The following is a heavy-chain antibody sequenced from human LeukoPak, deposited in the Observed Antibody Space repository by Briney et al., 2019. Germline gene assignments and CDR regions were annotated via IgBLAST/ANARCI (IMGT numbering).Heavy chain of an antibody. CDR3: TVPQSGGNWFDP. CDR2: IRGKGYSDPP. V-gene: IGHV3-73*01. D-gene: IGHD2-15*01. CDR1: RFTFSDSA. J-gene: IGHJ5*02. Sequence: PGGSLTLSCAASRFTFSDSAIQWLRQASGKGLEWVGRIRGKGYSDPPAYVVSVKGRFTISRDDSKSTAYLQMNSLKAEDTSAYFCTVPQSGGNWFDPWGPGTQVTVSS.